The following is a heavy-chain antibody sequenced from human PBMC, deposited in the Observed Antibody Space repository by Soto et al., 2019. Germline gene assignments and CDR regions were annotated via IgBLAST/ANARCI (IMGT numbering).Heavy chain of an antibody. CDR1: GLTFSRYA. CDR2: ISGSGGST. D-gene: IGHD3-22*01. J-gene: IGHJ4*02. CDR3: AKRYYDTDGYYSFDY. Sequence: PGGSLRLSCAASGLTFSRYAMNWVRQAPGKGLEWVSTISGSGGSTYYAGSVKGRFTISRDNSKNTLYLQMNSLRAEDTAVYYCAKRYYDTDGYYSFDYWGQGTLVTVSS. V-gene: IGHV3-23*01.